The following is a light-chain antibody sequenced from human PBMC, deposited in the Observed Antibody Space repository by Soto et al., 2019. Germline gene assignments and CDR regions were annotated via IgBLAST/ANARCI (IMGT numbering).Light chain of an antibody. V-gene: IGLV2-14*01. CDR2: DVS. J-gene: IGLJ1*01. CDR3: SSYTSSSTYV. Sequence: QSVLTQPASVSGSPGQSITISCTGTSSDVGGYNYVSWYQQHPGKAPKLIIYDVSNRSSGFFNRFSGSKSGNTASLTISGLQAEDEADYYCSSYTSSSTYVFGTGTKVTVL. CDR1: SSDVGGYNY.